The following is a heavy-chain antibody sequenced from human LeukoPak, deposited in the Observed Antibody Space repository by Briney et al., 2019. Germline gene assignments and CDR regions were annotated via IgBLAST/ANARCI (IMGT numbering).Heavy chain of an antibody. D-gene: IGHD1-26*01. CDR3: AISGSYSLYYYMDV. CDR2: IYTSGST. J-gene: IGHJ6*03. V-gene: IGHV4-61*02. CDR1: GGSISSGSYY. Sequence: SETLSFTCTVSGGSISSGSYYWSWIRQPAGKGLEWIGRIYTSGSTNYNPSLKSRVTISVDTSKNQFSLKLSSVTAADTAVYYCAISGSYSLYYYMDVWGKGTTVTVSS.